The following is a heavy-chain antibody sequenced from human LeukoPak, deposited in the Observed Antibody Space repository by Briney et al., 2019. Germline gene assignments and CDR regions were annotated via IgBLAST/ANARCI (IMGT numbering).Heavy chain of an antibody. CDR1: GESFSGYY. Sequence: PSETLSLTWAVYGESFSGYYWSWIRQPPGKGLEWIGEINHSGSTNYNPSLKSRVTISVDTSKNQFSLKLSSVTAADTAVYYCARGPRGYSGYLNYWGQGTLVTVSS. CDR2: INHSGST. J-gene: IGHJ4*02. D-gene: IGHD5-12*01. CDR3: ARGPRGYSGYLNY. V-gene: IGHV4-34*01.